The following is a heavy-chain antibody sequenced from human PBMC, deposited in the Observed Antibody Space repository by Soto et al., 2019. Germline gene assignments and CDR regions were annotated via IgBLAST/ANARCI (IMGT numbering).Heavy chain of an antibody. D-gene: IGHD3-16*01. CDR2: IFSGGNT. CDR1: GFTVSSNY. J-gene: IGHJ4*02. Sequence: GGSLRLSCAASGFTVSSNYMNWVRQAPGKGLEWVSVIFSGGNTYYADSVKARFTISRDNSKNMLYLQMNSLKADDTAVYYCARDVGGGYYYYWGQGTLVTVSS. V-gene: IGHV3-53*01. CDR3: ARDVGGGYYYY.